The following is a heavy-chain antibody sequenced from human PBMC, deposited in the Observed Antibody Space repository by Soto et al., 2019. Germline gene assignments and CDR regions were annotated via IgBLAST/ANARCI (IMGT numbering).Heavy chain of an antibody. V-gene: IGHV3-30-3*01. CDR1: GFTFSSYA. D-gene: IGHD6-19*01. Sequence: GGSLRLSCAASGFTFSSYAMHWVRQAPGKGLEWVAVISYDGSNKYYADSVKGRFTISRDNSKNTLYLQMNSLRAEDTAVYYCARASRGWYDYYYGMDVWGQGTTVTAP. CDR2: ISYDGSNK. J-gene: IGHJ6*02. CDR3: ARASRGWYDYYYGMDV.